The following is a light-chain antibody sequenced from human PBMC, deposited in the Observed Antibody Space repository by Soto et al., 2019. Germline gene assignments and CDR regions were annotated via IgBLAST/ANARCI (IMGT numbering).Light chain of an antibody. V-gene: IGLV2-8*01. CDR2: EVN. CDR1: SSDVGDYNY. CDR3: SSYAGSNTFL. J-gene: IGLJ3*02. Sequence: QSVLTQPPSASGSPGQSVTISCTGTSSDVGDYNYVSWYQQHTGKAPKLIIYEVNKRPSGVPDRFSGSKSGNTASLTVSGLQAEDEADYYCSSYAGSNTFLFGGGTKLTVL.